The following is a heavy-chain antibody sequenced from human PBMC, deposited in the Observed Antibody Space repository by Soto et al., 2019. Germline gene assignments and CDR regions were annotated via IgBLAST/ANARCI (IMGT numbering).Heavy chain of an antibody. CDR2: ISDSGATT. J-gene: IGHJ4*02. D-gene: IGHD6-19*01. Sequence: GGSLRLSCAASGFPFGENAMSWVRQAPGKGLEWVSGISDSGATTYYADSVRGRFTISRHNSKNTLYLQMKSLRAEDSASYYCAKEDTSSGSLDYWGQGALVTVSS. V-gene: IGHV3-23*01. CDR3: AKEDTSSGSLDY. CDR1: GFPFGENA.